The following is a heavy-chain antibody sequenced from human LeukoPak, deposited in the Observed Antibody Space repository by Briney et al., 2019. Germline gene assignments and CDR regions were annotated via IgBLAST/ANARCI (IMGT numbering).Heavy chain of an antibody. CDR3: VRDVYSDYDIGVFDY. V-gene: IGHV3-21*01. J-gene: IGHJ4*02. D-gene: IGHD5-12*01. Sequence: GGSLRLSCAASGFTFTTYSMTWVRQAPGRGLEWVSSISSSGYVYYTDSVKGRFTISRDNAKNSLYLQMNSLRAEDTALYYCVRDVYSDYDIGVFDYWGQGTLVTVSS. CDR2: ISSSGYV. CDR1: GFTFTTYS.